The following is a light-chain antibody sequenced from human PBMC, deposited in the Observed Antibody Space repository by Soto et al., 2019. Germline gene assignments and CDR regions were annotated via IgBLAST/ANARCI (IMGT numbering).Light chain of an antibody. J-gene: IGKJ1*01. CDR2: GAT. Sequence: DIQMTQSPSSLSASVGDKVTITCRTSQSITIYLNWYHHKPGIAPKLLIYGATTLHSGVPSRFRGSGSGTDFTLTISSLQPEDFGIYYCQQSYSIPWTFGQGTKVEIK. V-gene: IGKV1-39*01. CDR1: QSITIY. CDR3: QQSYSIPWT.